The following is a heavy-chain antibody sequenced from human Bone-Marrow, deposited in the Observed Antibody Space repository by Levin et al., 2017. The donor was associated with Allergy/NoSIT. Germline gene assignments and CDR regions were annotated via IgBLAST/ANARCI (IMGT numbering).Heavy chain of an antibody. V-gene: IGHV1-3*01. CDR3: ARMGFGE. D-gene: IGHD3-10*01. CDR2: INVATGET. CDR1: GYRFSSYS. J-gene: IGHJ4*02. Sequence: ASVKVSCKASGYRFSSYSMHWVRQAPGQSLEWMGWINVATGETKYSQSFQGRVPISRDTSANTAYLEVFALRSEDTAVYFCARMGFGEWGQGTLVTVSS.